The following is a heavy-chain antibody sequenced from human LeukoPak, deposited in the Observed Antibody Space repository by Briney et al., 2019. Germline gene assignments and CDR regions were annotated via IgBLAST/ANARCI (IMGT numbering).Heavy chain of an antibody. CDR2: IYPDDSDT. Sequence: ESLKISCKGSGYTFATYWIGWVRQVPGKGLEWMGIIYPDDSDTRYSPSFQGQVTISADKSINTAYLQWSSLKASDTAMYYCARHGPSGSYSAGVVHWGQGTLVTVSS. CDR3: ARHGPSGSYSAGVVH. D-gene: IGHD1-26*01. V-gene: IGHV5-51*01. CDR1: GYTFATYW. J-gene: IGHJ4*02.